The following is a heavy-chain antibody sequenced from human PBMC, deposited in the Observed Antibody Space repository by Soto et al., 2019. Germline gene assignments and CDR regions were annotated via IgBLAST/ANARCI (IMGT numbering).Heavy chain of an antibody. Sequence: PSETLSLTCAVYGGSFSGYYWSWIRQPPGKGLEWIGEINHSGSTNYNPSLKSRVTISVDTSKNQFSLKLSSVTAADTAVYYCARGKKSQITMVRGFDYWGQGTLVTVSS. J-gene: IGHJ4*02. CDR2: INHSGST. V-gene: IGHV4-34*01. CDR1: GGSFSGYY. CDR3: ARGKKSQITMVRGFDY. D-gene: IGHD3-10*01.